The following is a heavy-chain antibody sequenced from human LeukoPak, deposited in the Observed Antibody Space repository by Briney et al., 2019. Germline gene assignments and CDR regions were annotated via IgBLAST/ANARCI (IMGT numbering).Heavy chain of an antibody. CDR3: ARVSSGYDFLDY. CDR1: GGSISSYY. J-gene: IGHJ4*02. Sequence: SETLSLTCTVSGGSISSYYWSWIRQPPGKGLEWIGYIYHSGSTYYNPSLKSRVTISIDRSKNQFSLELSSVTAADTAVYYCARVSSGYDFLDYWGQGTLVTVSS. CDR2: IYHSGST. V-gene: IGHV4-59*12. D-gene: IGHD5-12*01.